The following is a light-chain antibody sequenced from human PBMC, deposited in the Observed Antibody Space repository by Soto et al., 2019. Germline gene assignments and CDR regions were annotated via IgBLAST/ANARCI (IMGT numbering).Light chain of an antibody. J-gene: IGLJ7*01. Sequence: QSVLTQPPSVSRAPGQRVTISCTGTSSNIGAGYDVHWYQQVPGTAPKLLIFGNNNRPSGVPDRFSGSKSATSASLAITGLQADDEADYYCQSYDSSLSGSVFGGGTQLTVL. CDR2: GNN. CDR1: SSNIGAGYD. V-gene: IGLV1-40*01. CDR3: QSYDSSLSGSV.